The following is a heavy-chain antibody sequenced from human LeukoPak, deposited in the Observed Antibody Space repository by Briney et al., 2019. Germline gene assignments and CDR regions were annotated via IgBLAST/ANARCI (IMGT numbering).Heavy chain of an antibody. CDR3: ARGNTRHKWYSNSTPGYYYGMDV. V-gene: IGHV4-59*12. D-gene: IGHD6-6*01. CDR1: GGSISSYY. Sequence: SETLSLTCTVSGGSISSYYWSWIRQPPGKGLEWIGYIYYSGSTNYNPSLKSRVTISVDTSKNQFSLKLSSVTAADTAVYYCARGNTRHKWYSNSTPGYYYGMDVWGQGTTVTVSS. J-gene: IGHJ6*02. CDR2: IYYSGST.